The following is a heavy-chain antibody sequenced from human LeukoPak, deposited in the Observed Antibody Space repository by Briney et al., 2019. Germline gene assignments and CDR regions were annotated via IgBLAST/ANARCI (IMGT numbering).Heavy chain of an antibody. CDR3: ARGGWYGDY. J-gene: IGHJ4*02. Sequence: GGSLRLSCAAPGFTFSSYWMSWVRQAPGKGLEWVANIKQDGSEKYYVDSVKGRFTISRDNAKNSLYLQMNSLRAEDTAVYYCARGGWYGDYWGQGTLVTVSS. CDR2: IKQDGSEK. V-gene: IGHV3-7*03. D-gene: IGHD6-19*01. CDR1: GFTFSSYW.